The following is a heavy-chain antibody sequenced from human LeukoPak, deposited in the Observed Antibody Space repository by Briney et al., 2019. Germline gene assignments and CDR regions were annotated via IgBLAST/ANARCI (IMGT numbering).Heavy chain of an antibody. Sequence: GGSLRLSCAASGFTFSSYAMSWVRQAPGKGLEWVSAITGSGGSTYYADSVKGRFTISRDNAKNSLYLQMNSLRAEDTAVYYCARDLGDYDSSGYYLADAFDIWGQGTMVTVSS. V-gene: IGHV3-23*01. CDR3: ARDLGDYDSSGYYLADAFDI. D-gene: IGHD3-22*01. J-gene: IGHJ3*02. CDR1: GFTFSSYA. CDR2: ITGSGGST.